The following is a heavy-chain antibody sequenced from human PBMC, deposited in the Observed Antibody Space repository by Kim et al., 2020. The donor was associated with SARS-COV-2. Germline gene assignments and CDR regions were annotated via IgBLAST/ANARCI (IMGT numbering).Heavy chain of an antibody. Sequence: SETLSLTCTVSGGSIDNGLYYWSWVRQHPGKGLEWIGYIYYSGGIYYNPSLNSRVTISANASKMQFSLTLTSVTAADTAIYYCAKGVFANSWPFDFWGQGALVTVSS. CDR2: IYYSGGI. D-gene: IGHD6-13*01. V-gene: IGHV4-31*03. CDR1: GGSIDNGLYY. CDR3: AKGVFANSWPFDF. J-gene: IGHJ4*02.